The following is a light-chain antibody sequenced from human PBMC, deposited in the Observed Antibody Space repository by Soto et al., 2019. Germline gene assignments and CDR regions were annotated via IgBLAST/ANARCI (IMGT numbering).Light chain of an antibody. Sequence: EIVMTQSPATLSVSPGERATLSCRASQRLSSNLAWYQQKPGQAPRLLIYGVSTRATGVPARFSGSGSGTEFTLTISSLQAEDVAVYYCQQYFSMRWTFGQGTKVEIK. J-gene: IGKJ1*01. CDR3: QQYFSMRWT. CDR1: QRLSSN. CDR2: GVS. V-gene: IGKV3-15*01.